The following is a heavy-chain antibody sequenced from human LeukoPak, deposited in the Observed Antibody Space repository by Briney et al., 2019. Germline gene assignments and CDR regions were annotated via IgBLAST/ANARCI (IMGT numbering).Heavy chain of an antibody. V-gene: IGHV4-59*01. CDR3: ARSTSGTSGY. Sequence: PSETLSLTCTVSGGPISSYYWSWIRQPPGKGLEWIGYIYYSGNTNYNPSLMSRVTISVDTSKNQFSLKLTSVTAADTAVYYCARSTSGTSGYWGQGTLVTVSS. CDR2: IYYSGNT. D-gene: IGHD1-1*01. J-gene: IGHJ4*02. CDR1: GGPISSYY.